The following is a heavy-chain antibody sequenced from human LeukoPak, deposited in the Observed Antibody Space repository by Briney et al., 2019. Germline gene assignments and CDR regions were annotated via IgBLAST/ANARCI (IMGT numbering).Heavy chain of an antibody. CDR1: GFTVSSNY. CDR3: ASIQVWAVAGTGWFDP. J-gene: IGHJ5*02. V-gene: IGHV3-66*01. D-gene: IGHD6-19*01. CDR2: IYSGGST. Sequence: GGSLRLSCAASGFTVSSNYMSWVRQAPGKGLEWVSVIYSGGSTYYADSVKGRFTISRDNAKNSLYLQMNSLRAEDTAVYYCASIQVWAVAGTGWFDPWGQGTLVTVSS.